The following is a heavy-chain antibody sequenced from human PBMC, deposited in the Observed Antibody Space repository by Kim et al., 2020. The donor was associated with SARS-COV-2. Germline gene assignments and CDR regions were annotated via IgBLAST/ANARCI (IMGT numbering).Heavy chain of an antibody. CDR2: IKSVTEGVTT. V-gene: IGHV3-15*01. CDR3: TPQGGSGTYIY. CDR1: GFTFNNAW. J-gene: IGHJ4*02. D-gene: IGHD3-10*01. Sequence: GGSLRLSCAASGFTFNNAWMTWVRQAPGKALEGVGRIKSVTEGVTTDYAAPVQGRFTISRDDSKNTLYLQMNSLKIEDTGIYYCTPQGGSGTYIYWGQGTLVTVSS.